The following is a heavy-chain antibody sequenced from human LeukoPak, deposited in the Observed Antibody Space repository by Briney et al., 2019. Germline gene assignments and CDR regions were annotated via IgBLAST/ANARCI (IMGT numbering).Heavy chain of an antibody. D-gene: IGHD3-10*01. Sequence: PGGSLRLSYAASGFTFSSYGMHWVRQAPGKGLEWVAFIRYDGSNKYYADSVKGRFTISRDNSKNTLYLQMNSLRAEDTAVYYCTTGYWGAFDIWGQGTMVSVSS. V-gene: IGHV3-30*02. CDR1: GFTFSSYG. CDR3: TTGYWGAFDI. J-gene: IGHJ3*02. CDR2: IRYDGSNK.